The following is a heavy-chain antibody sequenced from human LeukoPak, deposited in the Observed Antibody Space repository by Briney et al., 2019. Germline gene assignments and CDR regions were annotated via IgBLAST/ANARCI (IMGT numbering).Heavy chain of an antibody. Sequence: GGSLRLSCAASGFTFSSYSMNWVRQAPGKGLEWVSSISSSSSYIYYADSVKGRFTISRDNAKNSLYLQMNSLRAEDTAVYYCAGDRLQYYDFWSPNDYWGQGTLVTVSS. D-gene: IGHD3-3*01. J-gene: IGHJ4*02. CDR3: AGDRLQYYDFWSPNDY. CDR1: GFTFSSYS. CDR2: ISSSSSYI. V-gene: IGHV3-21*01.